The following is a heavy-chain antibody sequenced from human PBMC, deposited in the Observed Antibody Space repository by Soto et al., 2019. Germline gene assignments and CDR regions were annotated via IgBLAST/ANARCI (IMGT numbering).Heavy chain of an antibody. J-gene: IGHJ4*02. V-gene: IGHV1-46*01. CDR2: INPSGGST. D-gene: IGHD6-19*01. Sequence: GASVKVSCKASGYSFTGYSMHWVRQAPGQGLEWMGIINPSGGSTSYAQKFQGRVTMTRDTSTSTVYMELSSLRSEDTAVYYCARVAVAGSSGSVTLLDYWGQGTLVTAPQ. CDR1: GYSFTGYS. CDR3: ARVAVAGSSGSVTLLDY.